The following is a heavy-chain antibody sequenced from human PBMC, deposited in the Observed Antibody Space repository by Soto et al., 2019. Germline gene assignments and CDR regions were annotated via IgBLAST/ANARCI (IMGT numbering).Heavy chain of an antibody. Sequence: QVQLVESGGGVVQPGRSLRLSCAASGFTFSAYGMHWVRQAPGKGLDWVALISHDGSNKYYPDFLKGRFTISRDNSKNTLYLQMNSLRPEDTAVYYCAAGLYFFDYCGQGTLVTVSS. CDR3: AAGLYFFDY. J-gene: IGHJ4*02. CDR1: GFTFSAYG. CDR2: ISHDGSNK. V-gene: IGHV3-30*03. D-gene: IGHD6-13*01.